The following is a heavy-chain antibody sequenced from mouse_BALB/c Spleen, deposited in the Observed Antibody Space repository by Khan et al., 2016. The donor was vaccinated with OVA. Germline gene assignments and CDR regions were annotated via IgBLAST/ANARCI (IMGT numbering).Heavy chain of an antibody. CDR1: GFSLTNYG. D-gene: IGHD2-10*01. Sequence: QVQLKESGPGLVAPSLSLSITCTISGFSLTNYGVHWVRQPPGKGLEWLVVIWSDGSTTYNSDLKSRLTITKDNSKSQVFLKMNSLQTDDTAIYFCARQPYYHYNVMDYWGQGTSVTVSS. CDR2: IWSDGST. V-gene: IGHV2-6-1*01. CDR3: ARQPYYHYNVMDY. J-gene: IGHJ4*01.